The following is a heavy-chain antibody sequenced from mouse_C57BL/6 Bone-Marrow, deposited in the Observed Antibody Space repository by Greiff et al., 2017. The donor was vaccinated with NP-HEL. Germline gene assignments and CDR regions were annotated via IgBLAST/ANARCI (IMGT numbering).Heavy chain of an antibody. J-gene: IGHJ3*01. CDR3: ARGSFYYYGSSYDSFAY. CDR1: GYTFTSYG. V-gene: IGHV1-81*01. CDR2: IYPRSGNT. D-gene: IGHD1-1*01. Sequence: QVQLKESGAELARPGASVKLSCKASGYTFTSYGISWVKQRTGQGLEWIGEIYPRSGNTYYNEKFKGKATLTADKSSSTAYMELRSLTSEDSAVYFCARGSFYYYGSSYDSFAYWGQGTLVTVSA.